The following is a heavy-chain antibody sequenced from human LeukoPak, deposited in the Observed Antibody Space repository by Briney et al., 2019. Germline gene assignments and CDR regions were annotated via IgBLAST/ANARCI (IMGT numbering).Heavy chain of an antibody. CDR2: ISHDGSNK. D-gene: IGHD6-19*01. CDR1: GFTFSSYG. J-gene: IGHJ1*01. Sequence: GRSLRLSYAAPGFTFSSYGMHWVRQAPGKGLEWVAVISHDGSNKYYADSVKGRFTISRDNSKNTLYLQMNSLRAEDTAVYHCANGYTSGWTGYFQHWGQGTLVVVSS. CDR3: ANGYTSGWTGYFQH. V-gene: IGHV3-30*18.